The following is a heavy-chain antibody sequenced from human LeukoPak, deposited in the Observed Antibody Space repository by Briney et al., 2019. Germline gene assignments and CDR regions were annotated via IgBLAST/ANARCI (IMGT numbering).Heavy chain of an antibody. CDR2: IYYSGST. J-gene: IGHJ4*02. CDR3: ASSFPYYDFWSGYLAFDY. Sequence: KASETLSLTCTVSGGSISSSSYYWGWIRQPPGRGLEWIGSIYYSGSTYYNPSLKSRVTISVDTSKNQFSLKLSSVTDAETYGYYCASSFPYYDFWSGYLAFDYWGQGTLVTVSS. V-gene: IGHV4-39*01. CDR1: GGSISSSSYY. D-gene: IGHD3-3*01.